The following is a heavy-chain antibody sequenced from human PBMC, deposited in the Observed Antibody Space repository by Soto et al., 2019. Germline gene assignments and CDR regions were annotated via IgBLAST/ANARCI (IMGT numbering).Heavy chain of an antibody. CDR2: IYHSGST. CDR1: GGSISSSNW. V-gene: IGHV4-4*02. J-gene: IGHJ5*02. Sequence: QVQLQESGPGLVKPSGTLSLTCAVSGGSISSSNWWSWVRQPPGKGLEWIGEIYHSGSTNYNPSLTSRVTISVDKSKNQFSLKLSSVTAADTAVYYCARGGYCSSTSCYKGLDPWGQGTLVTVSS. D-gene: IGHD2-2*02. CDR3: ARGGYCSSTSCYKGLDP.